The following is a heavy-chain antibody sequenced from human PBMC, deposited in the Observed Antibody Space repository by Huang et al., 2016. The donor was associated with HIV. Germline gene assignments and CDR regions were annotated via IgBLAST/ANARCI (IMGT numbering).Heavy chain of an antibody. CDR3: ARMDTSMARDFYYYMDV. V-gene: IGHV4-4*08. CDR2: VGSAGRT. D-gene: IGHD5-18*01. J-gene: IGHJ6*03. Sequence: QVQLQESGPGLVRPSGTLSLTCTVSGDSISGHSWSWIRQPPGKGLEWIGTVGSAGRTRYNPSLKSRVTITTDTSKNEFSLKVASVTAADTAMYFCARMDTSMARDFYYYMDVWGKGTPATVS. CDR1: GDSISGHS.